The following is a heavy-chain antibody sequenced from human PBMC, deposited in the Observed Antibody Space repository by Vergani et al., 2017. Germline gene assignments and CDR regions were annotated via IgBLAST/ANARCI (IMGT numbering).Heavy chain of an antibody. Sequence: QLLESGGGLLKPGGSLRLSCAASGSTFNSYAMTWVRQSPGKGVEGVSGINNNGGRPYYATSVKGRFTISRDNSTNTLYLQMTDLGAEATAAYYCAKVCGSTSCPCGRGAFDVGGHGTMGTGSS. D-gene: IGHD2-2*01. V-gene: IGHV3-23*01. J-gene: IGHJ3*01. CDR2: INNNGGRP. CDR1: GSTFNSYA. CDR3: AKVCGSTSCPCGRGAFDV.